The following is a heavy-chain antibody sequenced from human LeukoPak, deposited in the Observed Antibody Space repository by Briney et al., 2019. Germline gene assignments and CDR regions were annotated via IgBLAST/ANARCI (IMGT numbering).Heavy chain of an antibody. V-gene: IGHV4-34*01. D-gene: IGHD2-2*01. CDR2: INHSGST. CDR3: ARQGSSIV. J-gene: IGHJ4*02. CDR1: NGSFSGFY. Sequence: SETLSLTCAVYNGSFSGFYWSWIRQPPGKGLEWIGEINHSGSTNYNPSLKSRVTISVDTSKNQFSLKLSSVTAADTAVYYCARQGSSIVWGQGTLVTVSS.